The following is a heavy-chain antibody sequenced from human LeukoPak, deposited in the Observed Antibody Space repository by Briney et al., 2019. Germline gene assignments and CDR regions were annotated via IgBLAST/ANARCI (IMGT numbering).Heavy chain of an antibody. J-gene: IGHJ4*02. V-gene: IGHV1-8*01. D-gene: IGHD4-23*01. Sequence: GASVKVSCKASGYTFTSYDINWVRQATGQGLEWMGWMNPNSGNTGYAQKFQGRVTMTRNTSISTAYMELSSLRSEDTAVYYCARGQPTVVTNGMSEFDYWGQGTLVTVSS. CDR1: GYTFTSYD. CDR2: MNPNSGNT. CDR3: ARGQPTVVTNGMSEFDY.